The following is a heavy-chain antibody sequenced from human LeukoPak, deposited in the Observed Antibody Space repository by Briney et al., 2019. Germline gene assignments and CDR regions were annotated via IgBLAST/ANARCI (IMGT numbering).Heavy chain of an antibody. Sequence: SETLSLTCAVYAESFSDYYWSWIRQPAGKGLEWIGRIYTSESTNYNPSLKSRVTMTVDTSKNQFSLKLSSVTAADTAVYYCARDRGGGWYFDLWGRGTLVTVSS. J-gene: IGHJ2*01. CDR2: IYTSEST. V-gene: IGHV4-4*07. D-gene: IGHD3-16*01. CDR3: ARDRGGGWYFDL. CDR1: AESFSDYY.